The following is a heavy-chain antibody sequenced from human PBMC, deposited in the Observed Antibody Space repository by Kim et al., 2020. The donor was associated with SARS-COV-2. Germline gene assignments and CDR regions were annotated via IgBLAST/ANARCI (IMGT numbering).Heavy chain of an antibody. CDR3: ARDMMGSWSYYDY. Sequence: YSPSLNSRVTISVDTSKNQFSLKLSSVTAAETAGYYCARDMMGSWSYYDYWGQGTLVTVSS. V-gene: IGHV4-31*02. J-gene: IGHJ4*02. D-gene: IGHD3-10*01.